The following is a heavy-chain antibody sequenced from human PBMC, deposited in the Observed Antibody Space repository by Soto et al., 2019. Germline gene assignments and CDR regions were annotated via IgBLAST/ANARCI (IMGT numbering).Heavy chain of an antibody. Sequence: GSLILSCEVSGLDFIGHWMSWVRQAPGKGLEWVATIKQDGIEKYYVDSVKGRFTISRDNTKNSLYLQMSSLRADETAVYYCARESARWLLSFFDYWGQGTVVTVSS. J-gene: IGHJ4*02. CDR3: ARESARWLLSFFDY. CDR1: GLDFIGHW. V-gene: IGHV3-7*01. CDR2: IKQDGIEK. D-gene: IGHD5-12*01.